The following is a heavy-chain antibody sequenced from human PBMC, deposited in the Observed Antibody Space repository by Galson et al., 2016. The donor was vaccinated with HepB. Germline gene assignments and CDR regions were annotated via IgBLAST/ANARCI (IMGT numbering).Heavy chain of an antibody. CDR3: ARLPSGLGYNWIDV. CDR1: GGSISSGGFY. Sequence: TLSLTCTVSGGSISSGGFYWSWIRQFPGKGLEWIGCLYNSGSTYHNPSLKSRVIISLDTSKNQFSLRLRSVTVADTTVYYCARLPSGLGYNWIDVWGRGTLVTVSS. D-gene: IGHD6-19*01. CDR2: LYNSGST. J-gene: IGHJ5*02. V-gene: IGHV4-31*03.